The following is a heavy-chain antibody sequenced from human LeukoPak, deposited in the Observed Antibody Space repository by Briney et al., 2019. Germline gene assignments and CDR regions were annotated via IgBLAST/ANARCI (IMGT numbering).Heavy chain of an antibody. CDR3: AGLVGRYSSGLYYYYFDY. D-gene: IGHD3-22*01. CDR2: MYLSGTT. V-gene: IGHV4-4*02. CDR1: GDSINSLDL. Sequence: SETLSLTCTVSGDSINSLDLWSWVRQPPGKGLEWIGEMYLSGTTHSNPSAKSRVTISIDKSKNQFFLNLSSVTAADTAVYYCAGLVGRYSSGLYYYYFDYWGQGTLVTVSS. J-gene: IGHJ4*02.